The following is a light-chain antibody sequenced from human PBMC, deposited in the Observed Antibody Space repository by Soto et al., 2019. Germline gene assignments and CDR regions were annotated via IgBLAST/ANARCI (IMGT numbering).Light chain of an antibody. CDR1: QTDGTNF. CDR2: GTS. J-gene: IGKJ1*01. Sequence: EIVLTQSPGTLSLSPGETATLSCRASQTDGTNFLAWYQQKPGQAPRLLMFGTSNRATDIPDRFGGSGSGTDFTLTISRLEPEDVAVYYCQHYSRTFPWTFGQGTKVEIK. CDR3: QHYSRTFPWT. V-gene: IGKV3-20*01.